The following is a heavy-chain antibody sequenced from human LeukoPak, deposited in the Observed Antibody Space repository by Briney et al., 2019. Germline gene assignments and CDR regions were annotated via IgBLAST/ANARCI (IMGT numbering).Heavy chain of an antibody. V-gene: IGHV1-46*01. Sequence: ASVEVSCKASGYTFTNNYMHWVRQAPGQGLELMGIITPSGGTTTYSQKFQGRVTMTGDPSTSTVYMELSSLSSEDTAVYYCARGLVPITSKGGGFDYWGQGSLVTVSS. CDR2: ITPSGGTT. CDR1: GYTFTNNY. CDR3: ARGLVPITSKGGGFDY. D-gene: IGHD3-22*01. J-gene: IGHJ4*02.